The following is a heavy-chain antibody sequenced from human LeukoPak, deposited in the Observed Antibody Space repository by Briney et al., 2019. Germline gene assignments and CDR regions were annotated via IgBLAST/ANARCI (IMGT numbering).Heavy chain of an antibody. CDR2: INNDGSSA. CDR1: GFTFNNYW. Sequence: PGGSLRLSCAASGFTFNNYWIHWVRQVPGKGLVWVSRINNDGSSASYVDSVKGRFTISRDNAKNTLFLQMNSLRAEDTAVYYCAKSHYFDYWGQGTLVTVSS. CDR3: AKSHYFDY. J-gene: IGHJ4*02. V-gene: IGHV3-74*01.